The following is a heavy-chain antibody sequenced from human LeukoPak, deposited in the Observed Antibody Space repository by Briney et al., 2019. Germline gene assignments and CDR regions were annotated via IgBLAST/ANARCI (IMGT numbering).Heavy chain of an antibody. CDR3: ARDSLPLWFGESFPFDY. CDR2: ISSSSSYI. V-gene: IGHV3-21*01. D-gene: IGHD3-10*01. J-gene: IGHJ4*02. CDR1: GFTFSSYS. Sequence: PGGSLRLSCAASGFTFSSYSMNWVRQAPGKGLEWVSSISSSSSYIYYADSVKGRFTISRDNAKNSLYLQMNSLRAEDTAVYYCARDSLPLWFGESFPFDYWGQGTLATVSS.